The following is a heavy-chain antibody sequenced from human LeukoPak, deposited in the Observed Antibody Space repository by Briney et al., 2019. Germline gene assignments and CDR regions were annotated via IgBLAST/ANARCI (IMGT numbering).Heavy chain of an antibody. CDR1: GFTFSSYE. CDR2: IRSNGDTT. J-gene: IGHJ4*02. V-gene: IGHV3-23*01. CDR3: AKGQELDDGVFDS. Sequence: GGSLRLSCAAPGFTFSSYEMNWVRQAPGKGLEWVSSIRSNGDTTYNADSVKGRFTISRDNSKNTLYLQMNSLRVEDTAIYYCAKGQELDDGVFDSWGQGTLVTVSS. D-gene: IGHD1-1*01.